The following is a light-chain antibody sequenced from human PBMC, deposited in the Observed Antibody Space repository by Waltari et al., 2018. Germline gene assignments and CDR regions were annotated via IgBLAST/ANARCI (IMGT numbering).Light chain of an antibody. CDR1: SRDVWAFKL. CDR2: EDT. CDR3: CSYAGDSTWV. J-gene: IGLJ3*02. Sequence: QSALTQPASVSGSLGQSIPISCPGSSRDVWAFKLVSWYQQHPGKAPKFMISEDTKRPSGVSNRFSGSKSGNTASLTISGLQAEDEADYHCCSYAGDSTWVFGGGTVLTVL. V-gene: IGLV2-23*01.